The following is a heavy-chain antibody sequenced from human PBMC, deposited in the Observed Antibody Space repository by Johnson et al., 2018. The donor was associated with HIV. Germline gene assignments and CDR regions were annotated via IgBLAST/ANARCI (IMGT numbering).Heavy chain of an antibody. CDR1: GFTFSSYG. J-gene: IGHJ3*02. CDR3: AREGRRDAFDI. CDR2: ISYDGSNK. Sequence: QMQLVESGGGVVQPGGSLRLSCAASGFTFSSYGMHWVRQAPGKGLEWVAVISYDGSNKYYADSVKGRFTISRDNSKNTLYLQMNSLRAEDTAVYYCAREGRRDAFDIWGQGTMVTVSS. V-gene: IGHV3-30*19.